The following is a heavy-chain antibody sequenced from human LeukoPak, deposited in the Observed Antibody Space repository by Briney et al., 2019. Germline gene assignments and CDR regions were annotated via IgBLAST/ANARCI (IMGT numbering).Heavy chain of an antibody. CDR3: ARDQAYCGGDCYCDF. V-gene: IGHV4-38-2*02. Sequence: SETLSLTCAVSDYSISSAYYWGWIRQPPGKGLEWIGSIYHSGNTDYNPSLKSRVTISVDTSKNQFSLKLRSVTAADTAVYYCARDQAYCGGDCYCDFGGQGTLVTVSS. J-gene: IGHJ4*02. CDR1: DYSISSAYY. CDR2: IYHSGNT. D-gene: IGHD2-21*02.